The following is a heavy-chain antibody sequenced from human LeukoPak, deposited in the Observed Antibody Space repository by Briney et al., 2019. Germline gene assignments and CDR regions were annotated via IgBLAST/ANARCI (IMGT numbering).Heavy chain of an antibody. J-gene: IGHJ4*02. CDR2: SNPSGGST. Sequence: ASVKVSRKASGYTFTSYYMHWVRQAPGQGLEWMGISNPSGGSTSYAQKFQGRVTMTRDPSTSTVYMELSSLRSEDPAVYYCARVGYSSVNPDYWGQGTLVTVSS. D-gene: IGHD6-19*01. CDR3: ARVGYSSVNPDY. CDR1: GYTFTSYY. V-gene: IGHV1-46*01.